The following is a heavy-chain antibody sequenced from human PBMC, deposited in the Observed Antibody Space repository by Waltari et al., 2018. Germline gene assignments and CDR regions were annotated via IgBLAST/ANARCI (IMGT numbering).Heavy chain of an antibody. CDR2: ISGSGGST. V-gene: IGHV3-23*04. J-gene: IGHJ4*02. CDR3: AKDQYYYDSSGSYVPYFDY. D-gene: IGHD3-22*01. CDR1: GFTFSSYA. Sequence: EVQLVESGGGLVQPGGSLRLSCAASGFTFSSYAMSWVRQAPGKGREWVSAISGSGGSTYYAKSVKGRFTISRDNSKTTLYLQMNSLRAEDTAVYYCAKDQYYYDSSGSYVPYFDYWGQGTLVTVSS.